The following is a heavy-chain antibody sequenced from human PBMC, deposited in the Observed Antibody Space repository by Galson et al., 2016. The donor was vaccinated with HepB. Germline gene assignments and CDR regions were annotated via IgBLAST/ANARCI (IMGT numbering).Heavy chain of an antibody. Sequence: SLRLSCAASGFTFSSYNMNWVRQAPGKGLEWLSYLSSSSISTYFADSVRGRFTVSRDNAKNLLFLQMNSLRDEDTALYYCARAGLGARLGAFDLWGQGTMVIVSS. V-gene: IGHV3-48*02. CDR3: ARAGLGARLGAFDL. J-gene: IGHJ3*01. D-gene: IGHD3-16*01. CDR2: LSSSSIST. CDR1: GFTFSSYN.